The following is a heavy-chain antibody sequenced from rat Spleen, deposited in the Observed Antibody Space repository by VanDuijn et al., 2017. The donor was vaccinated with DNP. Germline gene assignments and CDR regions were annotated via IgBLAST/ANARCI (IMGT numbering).Heavy chain of an antibody. D-gene: IGHD1-2*01. CDR1: GFSLTSNN. CDR2: IWNNGGT. CDR3: AREVYYYSSYIYPFDY. V-gene: IGHV2-41*01. J-gene: IGHJ2*01. Sequence: QVQLKESGPGLVQPSQTLSLTCTVAGFSLTSNNVHWVRQPPGEGLEWMGVIWNNGGTRYNSVLKSRLSISRDTSKRQVFLKMNSLQTEDTATYYCAREVYYYSSYIYPFDYWGQGVMVTVSS.